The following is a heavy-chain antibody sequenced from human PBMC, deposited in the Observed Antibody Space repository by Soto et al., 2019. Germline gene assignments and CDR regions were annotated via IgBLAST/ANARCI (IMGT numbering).Heavy chain of an antibody. CDR3: AKSDVVVVVAATLVP. D-gene: IGHD2-15*01. Sequence: EVQLLESGGGLVQPGGSLRLSCAASGFTFSSYAMNWVRQAPGKGLEWVSAISGSGDSTFYADSVKGRFTISKDNSKNTLYLQMNSLRDEDTAVYYCAKSDVVVVVAATLVPWGQGTLVTVSS. V-gene: IGHV3-23*01. CDR2: ISGSGDST. CDR1: GFTFSSYA. J-gene: IGHJ5*02.